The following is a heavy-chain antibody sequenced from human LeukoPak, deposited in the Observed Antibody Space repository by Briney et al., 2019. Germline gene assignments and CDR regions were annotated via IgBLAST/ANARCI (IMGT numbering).Heavy chain of an antibody. J-gene: IGHJ5*02. CDR3: AGDLTIFGWFDP. Sequence: PSETLSLTCTVSGGSISSGGYYWSWIRQHPGKGLEWIGYIYYSGSTYYNPSLKSRVTISVDTSKNQFSLKLSSVTAADTAVYYCAGDLTIFGWFDPWGQGTLVTVSS. CDR1: GGSISSGGYY. V-gene: IGHV4-31*03. D-gene: IGHD3-3*01. CDR2: IYYSGST.